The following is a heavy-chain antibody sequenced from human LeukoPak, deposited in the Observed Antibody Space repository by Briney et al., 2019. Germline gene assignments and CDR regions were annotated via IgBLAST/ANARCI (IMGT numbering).Heavy chain of an antibody. CDR2: INPNSGGT. CDR3: AGGDYYDSSGHADY. Sequence: ASVKVSCKASGYTCTGYYMHWVRQAPGQGLEWMGWINPNSGGTNYAQKFQGRVTMTRDTSISTAYMELSRLRSDDTAVYYCAGGDYYDSSGHADYWGQGTLVTVSS. CDR1: GYTCTGYY. J-gene: IGHJ4*02. D-gene: IGHD3-22*01. V-gene: IGHV1-2*02.